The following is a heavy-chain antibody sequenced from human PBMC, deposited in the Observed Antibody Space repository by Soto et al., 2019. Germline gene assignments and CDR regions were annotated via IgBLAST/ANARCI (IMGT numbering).Heavy chain of an antibody. CDR2: ILHDGSNK. D-gene: IGHD3-22*01. CDR3: ARDRDSSGYYVDY. Sequence: QVQLVESGGGVVQPGRSLRLSCAVSGFTFSHYGMHWVRQAPGKGLEWVAVILHDGSNKYYGDSVKGRFTISRDNSNNTLYLQMNIMRAEDTAVYYCARDRDSSGYYVDYWGQGTLVTVSS. V-gene: IGHV3-30-3*01. J-gene: IGHJ4*02. CDR1: GFTFSHYG.